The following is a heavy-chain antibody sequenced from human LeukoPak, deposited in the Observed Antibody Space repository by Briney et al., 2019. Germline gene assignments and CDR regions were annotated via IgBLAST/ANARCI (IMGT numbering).Heavy chain of an antibody. CDR3: AVDTAMVDGNWFDP. CDR2: INHSGST. V-gene: IGHV4-34*01. D-gene: IGHD5-18*01. CDR1: GGSFSGYY. J-gene: IGHJ5*02. Sequence: SETLSLTCAVYGGSFSGYYWSWIRQPPGKELEWIGEINHSGSTNYNPSLKSRVTISVDTSKNQFSLKLSSVTAADTAVYYCAVDTAMVDGNWFDPWGQGTLVTVSS.